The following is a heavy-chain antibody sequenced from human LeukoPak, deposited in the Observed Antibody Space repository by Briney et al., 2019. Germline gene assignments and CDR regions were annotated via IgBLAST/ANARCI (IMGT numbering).Heavy chain of an antibody. Sequence: GGSLRLSCAASGFTFSNSGMHWVRQAPGKGLEWVAGVWFGESSQSYADSVKGRFTTSRDNSKNTVWLEMNSLRVEDTAVYYCAKGGRDTSKYYFDYWGQGTQVTVSS. CDR3: AKGGRDTSKYYFDY. CDR1: GFTFSNSG. J-gene: IGHJ4*02. CDR2: VWFGESSQ. D-gene: IGHD1-26*01. V-gene: IGHV3-30*02.